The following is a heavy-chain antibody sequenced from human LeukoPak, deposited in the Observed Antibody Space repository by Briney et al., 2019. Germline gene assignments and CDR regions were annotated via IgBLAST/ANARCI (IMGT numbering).Heavy chain of an antibody. J-gene: IGHJ4*02. D-gene: IGHD3-9*01. V-gene: IGHV1-2*02. Sequence: ASVKVSCKASGYTFTGYYMHWVRQAPGQGLEWMGWINPNSGGTNYAQKFQGRVAMTRNTSISTAYMELSSLRSEDTAVYYCARGDWAPEYWGQGTLVTVSS. CDR3: ARGDWAPEY. CDR2: INPNSGGT. CDR1: GYTFTGYY.